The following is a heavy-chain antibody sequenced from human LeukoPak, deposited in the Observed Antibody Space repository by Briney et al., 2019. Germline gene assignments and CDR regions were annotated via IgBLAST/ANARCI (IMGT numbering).Heavy chain of an antibody. CDR1: GFTFSTYA. CDR3: ARGGARLVLYRGFDP. D-gene: IGHD3-9*01. Sequence: GRSLRLSCAASGFTFSTYAMHWVRQAPGKGLERVAVISYDGSNKYYADSVKGRFTISRDNSKNTLYLQMNSLRAEDTAVYYCARGGARLVLYRGFDPWGQGTLVTVSS. J-gene: IGHJ5*02. CDR2: ISYDGSNK. V-gene: IGHV3-30-3*01.